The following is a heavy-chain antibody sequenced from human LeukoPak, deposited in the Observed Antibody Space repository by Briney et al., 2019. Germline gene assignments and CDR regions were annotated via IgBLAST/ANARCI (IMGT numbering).Heavy chain of an antibody. Sequence: GGSLRLSCAASGSTFSSYSMNWVRQAPGKGLEWVSYISSSSSTIYYADSVKGRFTISRDNAKNSLYLQMNSLRAEDTAVYYCARDAYYYYYMDVWGKGTTVTVSS. CDR1: GSTFSSYS. CDR2: ISSSSSTI. CDR3: ARDAYYYYYMDV. V-gene: IGHV3-48*01. J-gene: IGHJ6*03.